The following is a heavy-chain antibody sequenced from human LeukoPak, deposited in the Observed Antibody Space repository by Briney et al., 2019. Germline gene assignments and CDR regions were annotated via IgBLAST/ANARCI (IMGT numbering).Heavy chain of an antibody. CDR2: IYTSGST. J-gene: IGHJ5*02. Sequence: PSETLSLTCTVSGGSISSYYWSWIRQPAGKGLEWIGRIYTSGSTNYNPSLKSRVTISVDTSKNQFSLKLSSVTAADTAVYYCARVSYDSSGYHNWFDPWGQGTLVTVSS. D-gene: IGHD3-22*01. CDR1: GGSISSYY. V-gene: IGHV4-4*07. CDR3: ARVSYDSSGYHNWFDP.